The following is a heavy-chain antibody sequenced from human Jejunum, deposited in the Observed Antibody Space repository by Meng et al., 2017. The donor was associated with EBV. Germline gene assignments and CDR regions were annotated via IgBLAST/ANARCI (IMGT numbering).Heavy chain of an antibody. V-gene: IGHV1-2*06. J-gene: IGHJ4*02. CDR1: EDTFTGYYY. Sequence: GQLVQSGAEVKKPGASVKVACKASEDTFTGYYYMHWVRQAPGQGLEWMGRINPYTGGTNYAQKFQGRVTMTRDTSNNTTYMEVNSLRSDDTAVYFCARDGYSSGWYYWGQGTLVTVSS. CDR3: ARDGYSSGWYY. D-gene: IGHD6-13*01. CDR2: INPYTGGT.